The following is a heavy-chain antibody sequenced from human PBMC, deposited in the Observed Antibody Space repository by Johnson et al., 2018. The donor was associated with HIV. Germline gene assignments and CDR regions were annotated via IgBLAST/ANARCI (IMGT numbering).Heavy chain of an antibody. CDR1: GFTFSSYG. CDR2: ISYDGFNE. V-gene: IGHV3-30*19. D-gene: IGHD1-7*01. J-gene: IGHJ3*02. Sequence: QVQLVESGGGVVQPGRSLRLSCAASGFTFSSYGMHWVRQAPGKGLEWVAVISYDGFNEYFADSVKGRFTISRDNSKNTLFLQMNSLRPEDTAVYYCARDNWNYNAFDIWGKGTMVTVSS. CDR3: ARDNWNYNAFDI.